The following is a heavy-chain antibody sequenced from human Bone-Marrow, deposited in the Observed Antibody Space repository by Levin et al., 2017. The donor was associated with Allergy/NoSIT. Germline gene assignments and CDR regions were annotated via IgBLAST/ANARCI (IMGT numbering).Heavy chain of an antibody. CDR3: ARDRYISGYAYFDN. V-gene: IGHV3-7*01. J-gene: IGHJ4*02. Sequence: GESLKISCVASGFTFRSYWMNWVRQTPGKGLEWLANINNDGSGANYVDSVRGRFTISRDNAKKSLFLQLNSLTVEDTGVYFCARDRYISGYAYFDNWGQGTLVTVSS. CDR1: GFTFRSYW. D-gene: IGHD2-2*01. CDR2: INNDGSGA.